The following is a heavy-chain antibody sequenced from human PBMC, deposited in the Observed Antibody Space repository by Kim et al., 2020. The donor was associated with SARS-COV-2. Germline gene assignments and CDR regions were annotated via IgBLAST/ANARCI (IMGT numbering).Heavy chain of an antibody. CDR3: ARVSTVYDFWSQGY. J-gene: IGHJ4*02. Sequence: ASVKVSCKASGYTFTGYYMHWVRQAPGQGLEWMGWINPNSGGTNYAQKFQGRVTMTRDTSISTAYMELSRLRSDDTAVYYCARVSTVYDFWSQGYWGQGTLVTVSS. D-gene: IGHD3-3*01. V-gene: IGHV1-2*02. CDR1: GYTFTGYY. CDR2: INPNSGGT.